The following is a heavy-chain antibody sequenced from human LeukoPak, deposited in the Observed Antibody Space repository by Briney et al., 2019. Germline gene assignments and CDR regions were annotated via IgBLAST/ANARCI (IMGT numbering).Heavy chain of an antibody. CDR3: ARDSRDAFDI. CDR2: ISSSSSYI. CDR1: GFSFNTYW. V-gene: IGHV3-21*01. J-gene: IGHJ3*02. Sequence: GGSLRLSCAASGFSFNTYWMGWVRQAPGKGLEWVSSISSSSSYIYYADSVKGRFTISRDNAKNSLYLQMNSLRAEDTAVYYCARDSRDAFDIWGQGTMVTVSS.